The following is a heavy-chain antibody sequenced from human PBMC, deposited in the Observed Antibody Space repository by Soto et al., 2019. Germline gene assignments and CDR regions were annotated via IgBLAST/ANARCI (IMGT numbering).Heavy chain of an antibody. J-gene: IGHJ2*01. CDR1: GFTFSSYA. D-gene: IGHD2-15*01. Sequence: QVQLVESGGGVVQPGRSLRLSCAASGFTFSSYAMHWVRQAPVKGLEWVAVISSDGSNKYYADSVKGRFTISRDNSKNTLYLQMNSLRAEDTAVYYCARDPLDCSGGSCYPTVFDLWGRGTLVTVSS. CDR3: ARDPLDCSGGSCYPTVFDL. CDR2: ISSDGSNK. V-gene: IGHV3-30-3*01.